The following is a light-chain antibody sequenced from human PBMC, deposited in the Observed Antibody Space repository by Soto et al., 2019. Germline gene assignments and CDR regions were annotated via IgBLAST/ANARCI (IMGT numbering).Light chain of an antibody. Sequence: QSVLTQPPSASGTPGQRVTISCSGGSSRIGGHTVNWYQQFPGTAPKLLIHTSNQRPSGVPDRFSASKSGTSASLAISGLQSEDEADYYCAAWDDSLNGGVFGGGTKLTVL. V-gene: IGLV1-44*01. CDR3: AAWDDSLNGGV. J-gene: IGLJ3*02. CDR1: SSRIGGHT. CDR2: TSN.